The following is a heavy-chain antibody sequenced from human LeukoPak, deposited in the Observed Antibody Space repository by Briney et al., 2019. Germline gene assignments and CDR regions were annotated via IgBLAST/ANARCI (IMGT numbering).Heavy chain of an antibody. J-gene: IGHJ4*02. CDR2: IWSDGTNQ. V-gene: IGHV3-33*06. CDR3: AKDAQRGFDYSNSLEY. CDR1: GFTFSHYG. Sequence: PGGSLRLSCAAAGFTFSHYGMHWVRQAPGKGLEWVAVIWSDGTNQYYADSVKGRFTISRDDSGNTVYLQMNSLRPEDTGVYYWAKDAQRGFDYSNSLEYWGQGTPVTVST. D-gene: IGHD4-11*01.